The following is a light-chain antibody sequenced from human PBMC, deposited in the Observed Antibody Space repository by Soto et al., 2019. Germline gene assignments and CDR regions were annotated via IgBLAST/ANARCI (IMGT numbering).Light chain of an antibody. CDR3: SSYTSSSFPYV. V-gene: IGLV2-14*01. J-gene: IGLJ1*01. CDR2: EVS. CDR1: SSDVGGYNY. Sequence: QSALTQPASVSGSPGQSITISCTGTSSDVGGYNYVSWYQQHPGKAPKLMIYEVSNRPSGVSNRFSGFKSGNTASLTISGLQAEDEADYYCSSYTSSSFPYVFGTGTKLTVL.